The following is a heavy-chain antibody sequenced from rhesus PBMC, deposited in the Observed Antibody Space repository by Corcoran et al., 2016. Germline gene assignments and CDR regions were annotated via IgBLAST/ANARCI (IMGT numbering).Heavy chain of an antibody. CDR3: ARGVGAAAGIDY. V-gene: IGHV4S10*01. CDR1: GGSISDSYR. Sequence: QVQLQESGPGVVKPSETLSLTCAVSGGSISDSYRWSWIRQPPGKGLEWIGYIYGSSTSTNYNPSLKSRVTISTDTSKNQFSLKLSSVAAADTAVYYCARGVGAAAGIDYWGQGVLVTVSS. CDR2: IYGSSTST. J-gene: IGHJ4*01. D-gene: IGHD6-25*01.